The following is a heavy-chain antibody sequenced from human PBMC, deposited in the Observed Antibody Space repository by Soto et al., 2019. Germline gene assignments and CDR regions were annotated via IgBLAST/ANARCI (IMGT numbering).Heavy chain of an antibody. CDR1: GFTFDDYA. Sequence: GGSLRLSCAASGFTFDDYAMHWVRQAPGKGLEWVSGISWNSGSIGYADSVKGRFTISRDNAKSSLYLQMNSLRAEDTALYYCAKVQVRGVINHYYMDVWGKGTTVTVSS. D-gene: IGHD3-10*01. CDR2: ISWNSGSI. CDR3: AKVQVRGVINHYYMDV. J-gene: IGHJ6*03. V-gene: IGHV3-9*01.